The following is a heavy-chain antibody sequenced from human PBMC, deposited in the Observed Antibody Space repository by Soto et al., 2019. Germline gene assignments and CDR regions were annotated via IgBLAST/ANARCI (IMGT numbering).Heavy chain of an antibody. Sequence: QVQLVQSGAEVKKPGASIKVSCKASGYIFTGHFMHWVRLAPGQGLEWMGWINPKTGDTGYAQKFQGRVTLTSDSSSKTAYMALDSLISAYTAVYYCVSGGSMTVAATRNTPFDIWGQGTLVTVSS. CDR1: GYIFTGHF. CDR3: VSGGSMTVAATRNTPFDI. J-gene: IGHJ3*02. D-gene: IGHD6-19*01. V-gene: IGHV1-2*02. CDR2: INPKTGDT.